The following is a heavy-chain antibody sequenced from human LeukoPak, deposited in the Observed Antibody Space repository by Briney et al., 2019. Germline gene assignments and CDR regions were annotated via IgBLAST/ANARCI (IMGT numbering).Heavy chain of an antibody. CDR1: GGTFSSYA. V-gene: IGHV1-69*13. CDR2: IIPIFGTA. J-gene: IGHJ3*02. CDR3: ARFSSGSYPILKAFDI. Sequence: GASVTVSCKASGGTFSSYAISWVRQAPGQGLEWMGGIIPIFGTANYAQKFQGRVTITADESTSTAYMELSSLRSEDTAVYYCARFSSGSYPILKAFDIWGQGTMVTVSS. D-gene: IGHD1-26*01.